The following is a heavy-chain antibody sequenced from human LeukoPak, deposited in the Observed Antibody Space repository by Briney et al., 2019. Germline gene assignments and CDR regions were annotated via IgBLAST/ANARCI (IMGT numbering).Heavy chain of an antibody. V-gene: IGHV3-30*18. CDR3: AKDWGYCGGDCYNFDY. J-gene: IGHJ4*02. D-gene: IGHD2-21*02. CDR2: ISYDGSNK. CDR1: GFTFSSYG. Sequence: GGSLRLSCAASGFTFSSYGMHWVRQAPGKGLEWVAVISYDGSNKYYADSVKGRFTISRDNSKNTLYLQMNSLRAEDTAVYYCAKDWGYCGGDCYNFDYWGQGTLVTVSS.